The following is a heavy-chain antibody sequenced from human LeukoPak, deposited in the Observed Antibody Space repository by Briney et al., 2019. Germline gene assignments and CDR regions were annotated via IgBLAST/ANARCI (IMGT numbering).Heavy chain of an antibody. CDR1: GFTFSTYG. CDR3: ATGVAGTQDY. V-gene: IGHV4-34*01. CDR2: INHSGST. D-gene: IGHD6-19*01. Sequence: PGGSLRLSCAASGFTFSTYGMNWVRQAPGKGLEWIGEINHSGSTNYNPSLKSRVTISVDTSKNQFSLKLSSVTAADTAVYYCATGVAGTQDYWGQGTLVTVSS. J-gene: IGHJ4*02.